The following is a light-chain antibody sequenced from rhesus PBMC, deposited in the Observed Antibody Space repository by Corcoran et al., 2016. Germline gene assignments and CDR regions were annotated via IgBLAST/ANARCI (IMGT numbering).Light chain of an antibody. CDR3: QQYYSTPVT. CDR1: QSLLYSSNNKNY. J-gene: IGKJ1*01. V-gene: IGKV4-1*01. Sequence: DIVMTQSPDSLAVSLGERVTINCKSTQSLLYSSNNKNYLAWYQQKPGQAPKLLIYWASTRASGVPYRFRGSGSGTDFTLTISGLQAEDVAVYYCQQYYSTPVTFGQGTKVEIK. CDR2: WAS.